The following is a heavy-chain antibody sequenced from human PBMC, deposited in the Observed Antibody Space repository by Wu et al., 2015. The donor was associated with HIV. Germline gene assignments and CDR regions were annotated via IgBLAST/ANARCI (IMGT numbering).Heavy chain of an antibody. D-gene: IGHD6-13*01. Sequence: QVQLVQSGAEVKKPGSSVKVSCKASGGTFSSYAISWVRQAPGQGLEWMGGIIPIFGTANYAQKFQGRVTITADESTSTAYMELSSLRSEDTAVYYCARGPGYSSSWYIGYYYYYIGRRGDKGTTVTGLL. CDR3: ARGPGYSSSWYIGYYYYYIGRR. CDR1: GGTFSSYA. CDR2: IIPIFGTA. V-gene: IGHV1-69*12. J-gene: IGHJ6*03.